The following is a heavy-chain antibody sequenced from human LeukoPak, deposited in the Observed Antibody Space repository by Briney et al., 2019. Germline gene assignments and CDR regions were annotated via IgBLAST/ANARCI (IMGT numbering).Heavy chain of an antibody. D-gene: IGHD1-26*01. V-gene: IGHV3-48*03. Sequence: PGGSLRLSCAASGFTFSSYEMNWVRQAPGKGLEWVSYISTSVSTIYYADSVKGRFTISRDNAKNSLYLQMNSLRAEDTAVYYCARAGRNFDYWGREPWSPSPQ. CDR3: ARAGRNFDY. CDR2: ISTSVSTI. J-gene: IGHJ4*02. CDR1: GFTFSSYE.